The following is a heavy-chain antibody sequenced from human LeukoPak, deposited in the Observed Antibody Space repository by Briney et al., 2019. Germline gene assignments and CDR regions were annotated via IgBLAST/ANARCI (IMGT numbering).Heavy chain of an antibody. CDR3: PRGGFYFGNSGS. V-gene: IGHV3-48*03. CDR1: GFTFSSYE. Sequence: GGSLRLSCAASGFTFSSYEMKWVRQAPGKGLEWVSYISSSGSTIYYADSVKGRFTISRDNAKHSHYLPMNSLRADDTDVYFFPRGGFYFGNSGSWGEGSLVSVSS. J-gene: IGHJ4*02. D-gene: IGHD3-22*01. CDR2: ISSSGSTI.